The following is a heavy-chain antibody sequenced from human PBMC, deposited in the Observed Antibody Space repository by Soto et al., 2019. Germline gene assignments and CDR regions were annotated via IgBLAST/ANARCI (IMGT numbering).Heavy chain of an antibody. Sequence: QVQVVESGGGVVQPGRSLRLSCAGSGFTFSSHAMHWVRQAAGKGLEWGAIISVDGSNDYYAASVKGRFTISRDNSKNTLYMQMNSLRPEDTAVYYCTREQIVPSGYYYGLAVWGQGTTVTVSS. CDR3: TREQIVPSGYYYGLAV. D-gene: IGHD6-6*01. CDR1: GFTFSSHA. CDR2: ISVDGSND. V-gene: IGHV3-30-3*01. J-gene: IGHJ6*02.